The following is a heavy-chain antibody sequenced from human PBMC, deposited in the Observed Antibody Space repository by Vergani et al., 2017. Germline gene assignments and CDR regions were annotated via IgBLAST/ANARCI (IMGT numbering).Heavy chain of an antibody. Sequence: QVQLQESGPGLVKPSETLSLTCTVSGGSISSYYWSWIRQPPGKGLEWIGYIYYSGSTNYNPSLKSRVTISVDTSKNQFSLKLSSVTAADTAVYYCASQIYYFDYWGQGTLVTVSS. D-gene: IGHD2/OR15-2a*01. J-gene: IGHJ4*02. CDR1: GGSISSYY. V-gene: IGHV4-59*12. CDR3: ASQIYYFDY. CDR2: IYYSGST.